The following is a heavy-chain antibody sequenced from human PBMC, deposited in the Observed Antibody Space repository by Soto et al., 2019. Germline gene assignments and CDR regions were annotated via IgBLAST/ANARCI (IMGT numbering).Heavy chain of an antibody. V-gene: IGHV3-48*03. CDR1: GVTFSNYE. CDR2: IDTSGDAM. D-gene: IGHD2-21*01. Sequence: EVQLVESGGGLVQPGGSLRLSCPVSGVTFSNYEWNWVRQAPGKGLEWISYIDTSGDAMFYADSVKGRFAVSRDNTMNSLYLQMNSLRAEDTAAYYCARESIGCGGDCLDYWGQGTLVTVSS. J-gene: IGHJ4*02. CDR3: ARESIGCGGDCLDY.